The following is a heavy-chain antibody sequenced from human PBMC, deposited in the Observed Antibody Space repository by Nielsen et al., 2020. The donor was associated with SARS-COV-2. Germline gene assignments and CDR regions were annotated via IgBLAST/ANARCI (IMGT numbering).Heavy chain of an antibody. Sequence: WIRQPPGKGLEWIAYIYYSGSTNYNPSLKSRVTISVDTSKNQFSLRLSSVTAADTAVYYCARVTAMGYYFDYWGQGTLVTVSS. CDR2: IYYSGST. J-gene: IGHJ4*02. D-gene: IGHD5-18*01. V-gene: IGHV4-59*01. CDR3: ARVTAMGYYFDY.